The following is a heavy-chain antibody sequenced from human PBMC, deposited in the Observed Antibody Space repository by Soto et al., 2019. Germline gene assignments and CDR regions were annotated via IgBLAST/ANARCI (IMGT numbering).Heavy chain of an antibody. CDR2: ISYDGSNK. D-gene: IGHD2-21*02. Sequence: PGGSLRLSCAASGFTFSSYGMHWVRQAPGKGLEWVAVISYDGSNKYYADSVKGRFTISRDNSKNTLYLQMNSLRAEDTAVYYCAKVPTPYCGGDCYSGWGQGTLVTVSS. V-gene: IGHV3-30*18. CDR1: GFTFSSYG. J-gene: IGHJ4*02. CDR3: AKVPTPYCGGDCYSG.